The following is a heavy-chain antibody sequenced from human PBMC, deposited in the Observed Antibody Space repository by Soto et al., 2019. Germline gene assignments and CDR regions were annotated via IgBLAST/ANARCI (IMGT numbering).Heavy chain of an antibody. CDR2: IYHSGST. CDR1: SGSISSSNW. CDR3: ALFSGYSSRWYIHREDV. Sequence: SETLSLTCAVSSGSISSSNWWSWVRQPPGKGLEWIGEIYHSGSTNYNPSLKSRVTISVDKSKNQFSLKLSSVTAADTAVYYCALFSGYSSRWYIHREDVWGQGTTVTVSS. V-gene: IGHV4-4*02. J-gene: IGHJ6*02. D-gene: IGHD6-13*01.